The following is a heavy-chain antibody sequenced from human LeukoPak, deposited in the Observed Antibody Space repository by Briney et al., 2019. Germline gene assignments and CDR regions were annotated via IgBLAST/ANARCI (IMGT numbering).Heavy chain of an antibody. V-gene: IGHV1-69*05. Sequence: GASLAVSCKACGCNFSSYANSWVRQAPGQGLEWIGRVIPIFGTANYAQKFQGRVTITTDESTSTAYMELSSLRSEDTAVYYCARVNPVVVTAIAWFDPWGQGTLVTVSS. D-gene: IGHD2-21*02. CDR2: VIPIFGTA. CDR1: GCNFSSYA. CDR3: ARVNPVVVTAIAWFDP. J-gene: IGHJ5*02.